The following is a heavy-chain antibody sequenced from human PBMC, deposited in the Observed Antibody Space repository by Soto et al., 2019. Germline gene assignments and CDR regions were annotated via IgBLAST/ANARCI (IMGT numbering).Heavy chain of an antibody. CDR2: INAGNGNT. J-gene: IGHJ4*02. V-gene: IGHV1-3*01. Sequence: ASVKVSCKASGYTFTSYAMHWVRQAPGQRPEWMGWINAGNGNTKYSQKFQGRVTITRDTSASTAYMELSSLRSEDTAVYYCARGIWFGELRFDYWGQGTLVTVSS. D-gene: IGHD3-10*01. CDR1: GYTFTSYA. CDR3: ARGIWFGELRFDY.